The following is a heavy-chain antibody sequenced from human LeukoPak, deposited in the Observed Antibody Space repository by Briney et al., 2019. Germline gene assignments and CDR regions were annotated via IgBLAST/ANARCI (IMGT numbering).Heavy chain of an antibody. D-gene: IGHD5-18*01. J-gene: IGHJ4*02. CDR2: MYYSGST. CDR3: ARHSAADTAMVMASIDY. V-gene: IGHV4-39*01. Sequence: SETLSLTCTVSGGSIRSSSYYWGWVRQPPGKGLEWIGSMYYSGSTYYNPSLKSRVTISVDTSKNQFSLKLSSVTAADTAVYYCARHSAADTAMVMASIDYWGQGTLVTVSS. CDR1: GGSIRSSSYY.